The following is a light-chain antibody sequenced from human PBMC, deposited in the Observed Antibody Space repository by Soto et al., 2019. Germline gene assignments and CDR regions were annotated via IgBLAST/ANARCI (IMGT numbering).Light chain of an antibody. J-gene: IGLJ2*01. Sequence: QSVLTQPASVSGSPGQSITISCTGTSSDVGGYNLVSWYQQHPGKAPKLVIYEGSKRPSGVSNRFSGSKSGNTASLTISGLQAEDEADYYCCSYAGSNPYVFFGGGTQLTVL. CDR3: CSYAGSNPYVF. CDR1: SSDVGGYNL. V-gene: IGLV2-23*01. CDR2: EGS.